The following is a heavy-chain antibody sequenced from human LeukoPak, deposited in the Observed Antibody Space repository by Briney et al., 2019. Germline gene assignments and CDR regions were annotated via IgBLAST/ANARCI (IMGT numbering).Heavy chain of an antibody. CDR2: ISWNSGSI. Sequence: GESLRLSCAASGFTFDDYAMHWVRQAPGKGLEWVSGISWNSGSIGYADSVKGRFTISRDNAKNSLYLQMNSLRAEDTALYYCAKDEGFDPWGQGTLVTVSS. J-gene: IGHJ5*02. CDR1: GFTFDDYA. CDR3: AKDEGFDP. V-gene: IGHV3-9*01.